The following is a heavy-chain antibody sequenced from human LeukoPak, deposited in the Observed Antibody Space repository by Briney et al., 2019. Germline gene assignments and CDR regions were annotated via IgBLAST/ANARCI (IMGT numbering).Heavy chain of an antibody. CDR2: INHSGST. D-gene: IGHD6-13*01. J-gene: IGHJ3*01. CDR3: ARYAPGGIDAFDV. Sequence: SETLSLTCAVYGGSFSGYYWSWIRQPPGKGLEWIGEINHSGSTNYNPSLKSRVTISVDTSKNQFSLKLSSVTAADTAMYYCARYAPGGIDAFDVWGQGTTVTVSS. V-gene: IGHV4-34*01. CDR1: GGSFSGYY.